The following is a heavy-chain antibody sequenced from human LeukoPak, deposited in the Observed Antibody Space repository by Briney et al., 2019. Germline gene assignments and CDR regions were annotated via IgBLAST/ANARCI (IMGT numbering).Heavy chain of an antibody. CDR3: ARQLPPDMGIFGVVIRKNDAFDI. V-gene: IGHV1-69*13. J-gene: IGHJ3*02. CDR2: IIPIFGTA. Sequence: ASVKVSCKASGGTFSSYAISWVRQAPGQGLEWMGGIIPIFGTANYAQKFQGRVTITADESTSTAYMELSSLRSEDTAVYYCARQLPPDMGIFGVVIRKNDAFDIWGQGTMVTVSS. D-gene: IGHD3-3*01. CDR1: GGTFSSYA.